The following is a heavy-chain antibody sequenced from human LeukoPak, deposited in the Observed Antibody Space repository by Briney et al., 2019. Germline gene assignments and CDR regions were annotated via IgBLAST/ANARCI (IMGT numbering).Heavy chain of an antibody. CDR2: IYPGDSDT. J-gene: IGHJ4*02. CDR1: GYSFTSYW. CDR3: ARFRGYSYGAIDY. D-gene: IGHD5-18*01. V-gene: IGHV5-51*01. Sequence: GESLQISCKGSGYSFTSYWIGWVRQLPGKGLEWMGIIYPGDSDTRYSPSFQGQVTISADKSISTAYLQWSSLKASDTAMYYCARFRGYSYGAIDYWGQGTLVTVSS.